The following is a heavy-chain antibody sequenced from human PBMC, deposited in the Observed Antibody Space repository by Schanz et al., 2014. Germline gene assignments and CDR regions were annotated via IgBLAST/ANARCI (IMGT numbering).Heavy chain of an antibody. CDR2: ISYHGSEK. Sequence: QVQLVESGGGVVQPGTSLRLSCAASGFTFRGHAMHWVRQAPGQGLEKVAVISYHGSEKYYADSVKGRFTISRDNSKNTLYLQMNSLRTEDTAVYFCAKSYDTSGYSGFDYWGQGTLVTVSS. CDR1: GFTFRGHA. J-gene: IGHJ4*02. V-gene: IGHV3-30*18. D-gene: IGHD3-22*01. CDR3: AKSYDTSGYSGFDY.